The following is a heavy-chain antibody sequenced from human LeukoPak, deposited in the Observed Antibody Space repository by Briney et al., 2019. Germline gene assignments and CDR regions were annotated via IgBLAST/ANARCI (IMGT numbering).Heavy chain of an antibody. CDR3: VRGWREFYFEY. CDR2: ISSSTSTI. D-gene: IGHD3-3*01. J-gene: IGHJ4*02. Sequence: PGGSLRLSCAASGFPFSSYSMNWVRQAPGKGLEWVSYISSSTSTIYYADSVKGRLTISRDNVKTSLYLQMNSLTDEDTAVYYCVRGWREFYFEYWGQGNLVTVSS. CDR1: GFPFSSYS. V-gene: IGHV3-48*02.